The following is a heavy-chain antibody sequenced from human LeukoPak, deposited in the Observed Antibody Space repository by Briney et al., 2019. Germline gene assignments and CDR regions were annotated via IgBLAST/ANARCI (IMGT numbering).Heavy chain of an antibody. Sequence: GGSLRLSCAASGFTFSSYGMHWVRQAPGKGVEWVAVISYDGSNKYYADSVKGRFTISRDNSKNTLYLQMNSLRAEDTAVYYCAKEGHGSSLDYWGQGTLVTVSS. J-gene: IGHJ4*02. CDR2: ISYDGSNK. CDR3: AKEGHGSSLDY. V-gene: IGHV3-30*18. D-gene: IGHD6-13*01. CDR1: GFTFSSYG.